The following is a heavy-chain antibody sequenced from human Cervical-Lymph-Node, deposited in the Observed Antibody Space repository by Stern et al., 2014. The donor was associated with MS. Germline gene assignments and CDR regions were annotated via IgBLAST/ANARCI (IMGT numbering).Heavy chain of an antibody. CDR3: ARGRGGNYRYYFDY. D-gene: IGHD4-23*01. Sequence: EVQLVDYGGSLVKQGGCLRLSCADSGFTFSSYSMNLVRQAPGQGLEWGASISSGGSYIYYADSLTGRFTISRDNAKISLYLQMNSLRAEDTAVYYCARGRGGNYRYYFDYWGQGTLVTVSS. CDR1: GFTFSSYS. V-gene: IGHV3-21*01. CDR2: ISSGGSYI. J-gene: IGHJ4*02.